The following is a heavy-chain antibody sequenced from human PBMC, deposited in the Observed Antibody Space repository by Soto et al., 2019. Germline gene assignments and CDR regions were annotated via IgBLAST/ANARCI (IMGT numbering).Heavy chain of an antibody. CDR2: ISAHNGNT. Sequence: QVHLVQSGAEVKKPGASVKVSCKGSGYAFTTYGITWVRQAPGQGLEWMGWISAHNGNTNYAQKLQGRVTVTRDTSTTTAYMALRSVRSDDMAVYYCGRGRDGAYWGQGALVTVPS. CDR1: GYAFTTYG. D-gene: IGHD3-10*01. CDR3: GRGRDGAY. J-gene: IGHJ4*02. V-gene: IGHV1-18*03.